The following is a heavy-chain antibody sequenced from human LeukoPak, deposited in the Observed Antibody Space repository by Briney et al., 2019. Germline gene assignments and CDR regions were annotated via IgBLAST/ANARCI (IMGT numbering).Heavy chain of an antibody. CDR3: AKDQLNRFCSGGSCSITHDY. V-gene: IGHV3-30*04. CDR2: ISYDGSNK. D-gene: IGHD2-15*01. Sequence: GGSLRLSCAASGFTFSSYAMHWVRQAPGKGLEWVAVISYDGSNKYYADSVKGGFTISRDNSKNTLYLQMNSLRAEDTAVYYCAKDQLNRFCSGGSCSITHDYWGQGTLVTVSS. CDR1: GFTFSSYA. J-gene: IGHJ4*02.